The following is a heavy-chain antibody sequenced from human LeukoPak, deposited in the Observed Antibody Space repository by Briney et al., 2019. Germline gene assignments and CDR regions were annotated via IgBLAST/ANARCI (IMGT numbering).Heavy chain of an antibody. Sequence: ASVKVSRKASGYSFTNYYMHWVRQAPGQGLEWMGMINPSGGSTTYAQKFQGRVTMTRDMSTSTVYMELSSLTSEVTAVYYCARTRGYYFDYWGQGTLVTVSS. V-gene: IGHV1-46*01. CDR2: INPSGGST. CDR3: ARTRGYYFDY. J-gene: IGHJ4*02. CDR1: GYSFTNYY.